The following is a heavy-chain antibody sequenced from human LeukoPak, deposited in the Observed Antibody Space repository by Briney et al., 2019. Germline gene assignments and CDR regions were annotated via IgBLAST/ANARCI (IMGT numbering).Heavy chain of an antibody. J-gene: IGHJ3*02. Sequence: TSETLSLTCTVSGGSINTYYWSWIRQPPGKGLEWIGYIYYSGSTDYNPSLKSRVTISVDTSKNQFSLKLSSVTAADTAMYYCARRRGRYSGDAFDIWGQGTMVTVSS. CDR1: GGSINTYY. CDR2: IYYSGST. D-gene: IGHD1-26*01. V-gene: IGHV4-59*01. CDR3: ARRRGRYSGDAFDI.